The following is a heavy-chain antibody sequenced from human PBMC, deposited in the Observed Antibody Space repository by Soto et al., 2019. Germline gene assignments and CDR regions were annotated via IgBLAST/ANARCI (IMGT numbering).Heavy chain of an antibody. J-gene: IGHJ4*02. Sequence: QVQLVQSGAEVKKPGASVKVSCKASGYTFTGYYMHWVRQAPGQGLEWMGWINPNSGGTNYAQKFQGWXSMXRXMSISTAYMELSRLRSDDTAVYSCARGRLIRAYFDYWGQGTLVTVSS. V-gene: IGHV1-2*04. D-gene: IGHD2-21*02. CDR1: GYTFTGYY. CDR2: INPNSGGT. CDR3: ARGRLIRAYFDY.